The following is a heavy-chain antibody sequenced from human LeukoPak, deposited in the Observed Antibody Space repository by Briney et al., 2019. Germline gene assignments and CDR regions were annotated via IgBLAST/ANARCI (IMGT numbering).Heavy chain of an antibody. D-gene: IGHD5-18*01. CDR2: IIPIFGTA. J-gene: IGHJ5*02. Sequence: SVKVSCKASGGTFSSYAISWVRQAPGQGLEWMGGIIPIFGTANYAQKFQGRVTITTDESTSTAYMELSSLRSEDTAVYYCAGDTYVDTAMVRGTAWFDPWGQGTLVTVSS. CDR3: AGDTYVDTAMVRGTAWFDP. CDR1: GGTFSSYA. V-gene: IGHV1-69*05.